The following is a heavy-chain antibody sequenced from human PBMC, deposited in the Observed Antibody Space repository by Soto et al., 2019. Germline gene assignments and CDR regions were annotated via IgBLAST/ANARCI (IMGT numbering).Heavy chain of an antibody. Sequence: PSQTLSLTCAISGDSVSTNSATWDWIRQSPSRGLEWLGRTYYRSKWYYDYAVSVQGRITINPDTSNNQLSLHLNSVTPDDTAVYYCARGPYYYDSSGPWGYFDLWGRGTLVTVSS. CDR2: TYYRSKWYY. CDR3: ARGPYYYDSSGPWGYFDL. CDR1: GDSVSTNSAT. J-gene: IGHJ2*01. D-gene: IGHD3-22*01. V-gene: IGHV6-1*01.